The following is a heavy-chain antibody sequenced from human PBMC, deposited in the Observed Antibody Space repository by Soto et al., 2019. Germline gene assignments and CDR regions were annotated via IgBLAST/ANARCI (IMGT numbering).Heavy chain of an antibody. Sequence: GASVKVSCKASGGTFSSYAISWVRQAPGQGLEWMGGIIPIFGTANYAQKFQGRVTITADKSTSTAYMELSSLRSEDTAVYYCAAGATTWNYYGMDVWSQGTTVTVSS. J-gene: IGHJ6*02. V-gene: IGHV1-69*06. CDR2: IIPIFGTA. CDR3: AAGATTWNYYGMDV. CDR1: GGTFSSYA. D-gene: IGHD5-12*01.